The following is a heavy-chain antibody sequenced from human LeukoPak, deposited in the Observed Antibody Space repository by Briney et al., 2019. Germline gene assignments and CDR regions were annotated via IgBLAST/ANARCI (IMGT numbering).Heavy chain of an antibody. D-gene: IGHD4-23*01. CDR1: GGTFSSYA. CDR2: IIPILGIA. J-gene: IGHJ4*02. CDR3: AREGRDYGGNYNPAHFDY. V-gene: IGHV1-69*04. Sequence: SVKVSCKASGGTFSSYAISWVRQAPGQGLEWMGRIIPILGIANYAQKFQGRVTITADKSTSTAYMELSSLRSEDTAVYYCAREGRDYGGNYNPAHFDYWGQGTLVTVSS.